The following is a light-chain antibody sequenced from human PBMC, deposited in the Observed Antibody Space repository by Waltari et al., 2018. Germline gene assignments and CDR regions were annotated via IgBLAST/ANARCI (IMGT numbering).Light chain of an antibody. V-gene: IGKV4-1*01. CDR3: QQYYNTPRT. Sequence: DIVMTQSPDSLAVHLGERATNNCKSSQSVLYSSNNKNYLAWYQQQPGQPPKLLIYWASTRESGVPDRFSGSGSGTDFTLTISSLQAEDVAVYYCQQYYNTPRTFGGGTKVEIK. CDR1: QSVLYSSNNKNY. J-gene: IGKJ4*01. CDR2: WAS.